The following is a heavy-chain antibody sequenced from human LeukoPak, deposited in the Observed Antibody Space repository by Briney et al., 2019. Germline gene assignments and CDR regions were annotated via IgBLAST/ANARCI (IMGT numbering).Heavy chain of an antibody. CDR1: GFTFSSYS. CDR2: ISSSSSYI. Sequence: GGSLSLSCAASGFTFSSYSMNWVRQAPGKGLEWVSYISSSSSYIYYADSVKGRFTISRDNAKNLLYLQMNSMRAEDTAVYYCAGAYYYDSMDYWGQGTLVTVSS. CDR3: AGAYYYDSMDY. J-gene: IGHJ4*02. D-gene: IGHD3-22*01. V-gene: IGHV3-21*01.